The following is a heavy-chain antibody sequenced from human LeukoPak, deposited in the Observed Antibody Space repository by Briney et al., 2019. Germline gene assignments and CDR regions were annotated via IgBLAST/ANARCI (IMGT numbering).Heavy chain of an antibody. J-gene: IGHJ4*02. CDR3: AKEGTVFGVVTLYPLDY. V-gene: IGHV3-30-3*01. Sequence: PGRSLRLSCAASGFTFSSYAMHWVRQAPGKGLEWVAVISYDGNNEYYTDSVKGRFTISRDNSKNTLYLQMNSLRAEDTAVYYCAKEGTVFGVVTLYPLDYWGQGTLVTVSS. D-gene: IGHD3-3*01. CDR1: GFTFSSYA. CDR2: ISYDGNNE.